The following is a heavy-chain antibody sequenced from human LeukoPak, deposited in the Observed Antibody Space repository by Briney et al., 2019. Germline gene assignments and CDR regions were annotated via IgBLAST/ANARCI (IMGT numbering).Heavy chain of an antibody. V-gene: IGHV3-30*18. CDR2: ISYDGSNK. Sequence: GGSLRLSCAASGFTFSSYGMHWVRQAPGKGLEWVAVISYDGSNKYYADSVKGRFTISRDNSKNTLYLQMNSLRDEDTAVYYCAKGLYYYDSSGYPDWGQGTLVTVSS. J-gene: IGHJ4*02. D-gene: IGHD3-22*01. CDR3: AKGLYYYDSSGYPD. CDR1: GFTFSSYG.